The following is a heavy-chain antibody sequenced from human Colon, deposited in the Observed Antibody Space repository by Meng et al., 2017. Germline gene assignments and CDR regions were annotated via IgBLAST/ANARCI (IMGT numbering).Heavy chain of an antibody. CDR1: GVSLRRNS. Sequence: QVQLQESGPGLVRPSETLSLTCTVSGVSLRRNSWSWLRQSPGKGLEWIGYIYYNGNTNYNPSLKSRVTISLDMSENQVSLNLTSVTAADTAVYYCARGDVAYCGGDCYPVWGQGTLVTVSS. D-gene: IGHD2-21*02. CDR3: ARGDVAYCGGDCYPV. J-gene: IGHJ4*02. CDR2: IYYNGNT. V-gene: IGHV4-59*01.